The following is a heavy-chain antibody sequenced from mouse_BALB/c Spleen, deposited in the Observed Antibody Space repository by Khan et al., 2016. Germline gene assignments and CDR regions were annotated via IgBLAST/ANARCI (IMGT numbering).Heavy chain of an antibody. CDR3: ARDYYGSSFFDY. V-gene: IGHV3-2*02. CDR2: INYSGGT. J-gene: IGHJ3*01. Sequence: EVQLQESGPGLVKPSQSLSLTCTVTGYSITSDYAWNWIRQFPGDQLEWMAYINYSGGTSYNPSLKSRISITRDTSKNQFFLQLNSVTAEDTATYYCARDYYGSSFFDYWGQGTLVTVSA. CDR1: GYSITSDYA. D-gene: IGHD1-1*01.